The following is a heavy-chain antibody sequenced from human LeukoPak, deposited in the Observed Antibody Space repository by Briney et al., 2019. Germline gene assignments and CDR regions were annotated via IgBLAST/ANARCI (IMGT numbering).Heavy chain of an antibody. CDR3: AKGGIHWEVDY. CDR2: IRYDGSNE. D-gene: IGHD5-18*01. Sequence: PGGSLRLSCAASGFTFSNSGMHWVRQAPGKGLEWVTFIRYDGSNEHYADSVKGRFTISRDNSRNTLYLQMDRLRPEDTAVYYCAKGGIHWEVDYWGQRSLVTVSS. J-gene: IGHJ4*02. V-gene: IGHV3-30*02. CDR1: GFTFSNSG.